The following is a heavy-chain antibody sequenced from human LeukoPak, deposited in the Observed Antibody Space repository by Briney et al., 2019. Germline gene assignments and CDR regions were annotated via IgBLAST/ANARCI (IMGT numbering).Heavy chain of an antibody. J-gene: IGHJ4*02. CDR1: GGSISSSSYY. V-gene: IGHV4-39*07. D-gene: IGHD2-8*01. Sequence: EPSETLSLTCTVSGGSISSSSYYWGWIRQPPGKGLEWIGSIYYSGSTYYNPSLKSRVTISVDTSKNQFSLKLSSVTAADTAVYYCARIEMVYAMVFDYWGQGTLVTVSS. CDR2: IYYSGST. CDR3: ARIEMVYAMVFDY.